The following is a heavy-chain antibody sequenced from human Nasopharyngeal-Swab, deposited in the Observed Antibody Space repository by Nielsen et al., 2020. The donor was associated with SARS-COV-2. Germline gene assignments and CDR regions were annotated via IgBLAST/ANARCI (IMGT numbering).Heavy chain of an antibody. Sequence: GESLKISCAASGFTFSDYYMSWIRQAPGKGLEWVSYISSSGSTIYYADSVKGRFTISRDNAKNSLYLQMNSLRAEDTAVYYCARDGLDYDFWSAYFMDVWGQGTTVTSP. CDR3: ARDGLDYDFWSAYFMDV. J-gene: IGHJ6*02. CDR2: ISSSGSTI. CDR1: GFTFSDYY. V-gene: IGHV3-11*04. D-gene: IGHD3-3*01.